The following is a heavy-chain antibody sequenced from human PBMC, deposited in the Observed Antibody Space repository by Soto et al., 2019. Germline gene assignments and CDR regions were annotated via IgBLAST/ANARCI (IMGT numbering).Heavy chain of an antibody. D-gene: IGHD3-3*01. CDR2: IVVGSGNT. Sequence: ASVKVSCKASGFTFTSSAVQWVRQARGQRLEWIGWIVVGSGNTNYAQKFQERVTITRDMSTSTAYMELSSLRSEDTAGYYCAAGYYDFWSGYKTDYYYYYGMDVWGQGTTVTVSS. V-gene: IGHV1-58*01. CDR3: AAGYYDFWSGYKTDYYYYYGMDV. CDR1: GFTFTSSA. J-gene: IGHJ6*02.